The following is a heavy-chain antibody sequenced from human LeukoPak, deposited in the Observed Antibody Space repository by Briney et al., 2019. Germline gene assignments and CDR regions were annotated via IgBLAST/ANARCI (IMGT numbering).Heavy chain of an antibody. D-gene: IGHD6-19*01. J-gene: IGHJ2*01. CDR1: GFTFSTYV. V-gene: IGHV3-64*01. CDR3: ARGYSSGWYALWYFDL. Sequence: PGGSLRLSCAASGFTFSTYVMHWVRQAPGKGLEYVSAISGNGGSPYYANSVKGRFTISRDNSKSTLYLQMGSLRAEDMAVYYCARGYSSGWYALWYFDLWGRGTLVTVSS. CDR2: ISGNGGSP.